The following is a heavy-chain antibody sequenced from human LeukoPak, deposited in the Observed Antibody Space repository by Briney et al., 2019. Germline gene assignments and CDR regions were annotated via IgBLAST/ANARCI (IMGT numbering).Heavy chain of an antibody. D-gene: IGHD2-2*02. J-gene: IGHJ4*02. V-gene: IGHV3-23*01. CDR1: GFTFSSYA. CDR2: ISGSGGST. Sequence: SGGSLRLSCAASGFTFSSYAMSWVRQAPGKGLEWVSAISGSGGSTYYADSVKGRFTISRDNSKNTLYLQMNSLRAEDTAVYYCAKAPTGYCSSTSCYMGYFDYWGQGTLVTVSS. CDR3: AKAPTGYCSSTSCYMGYFDY.